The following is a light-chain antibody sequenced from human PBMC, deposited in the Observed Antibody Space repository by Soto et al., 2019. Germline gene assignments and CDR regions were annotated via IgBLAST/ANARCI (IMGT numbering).Light chain of an antibody. V-gene: IGKV1-12*01. CDR1: QGISNW. CDR2: TGS. J-gene: IGKJ4*02. CDR3: QQANSFPLT. Sequence: DVQMTQSPSSVSASVGDRVSITCRASQGISNWLAWYQQKPGRAPKLLIYTGSSLQSGVPSRFSGTGSGTDFTLNISSLQPEDVATYYCQQANSFPLTFGGGTKVEIK.